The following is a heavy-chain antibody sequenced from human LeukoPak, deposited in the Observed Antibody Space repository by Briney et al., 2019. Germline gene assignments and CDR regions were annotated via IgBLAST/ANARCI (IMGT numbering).Heavy chain of an antibody. V-gene: IGHV1-69*05. D-gene: IGHD4-23*01. CDR1: GGTFSSYA. CDR2: IIPMFGTA. Sequence: ASVKVSCKASGGTFSSYALNWVRQAPGQGLEWMGGIIPMFGTANYPQRFQGRVTITTDESTRTAYLHLSRLRSEDTAVYYCAREGDYGGIGGYWGQGTLVTVSS. J-gene: IGHJ4*02. CDR3: AREGDYGGIGGY.